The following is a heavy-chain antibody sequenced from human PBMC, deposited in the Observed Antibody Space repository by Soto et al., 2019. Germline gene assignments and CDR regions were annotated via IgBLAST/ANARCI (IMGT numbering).Heavy chain of an antibody. D-gene: IGHD1-26*01. CDR3: TTDYFRIVGATQEV. CDR1: GFTFSNAW. CDR2: IKSKTDGGTT. J-gene: IGHJ3*01. V-gene: IGHV3-15*07. Sequence: GGSLRLSCAASGFTFSNAWMNWVRQAPGKGLEWVGRIKSKTDGGTTDYAAPVKGRFTISRDDSKNTLYLQMNSLKTEDTAVYYCTTDYFRIVGATQEVWGQGTMVTVSS.